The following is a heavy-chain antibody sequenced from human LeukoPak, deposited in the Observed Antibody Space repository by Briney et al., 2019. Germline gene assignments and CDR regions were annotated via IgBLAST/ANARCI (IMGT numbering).Heavy chain of an antibody. J-gene: IGHJ4*02. D-gene: IGHD3-16*01. V-gene: IGHV4-39*07. CDR3: ARVITIQYYFDY. CDR2: IYYSGST. Sequence: WIRQPPGKGLEWIGSIYYSGSTYYNPSLKSRVTISVDTSKNQFSLKLSSVTAADTAVYYCARVITIQYYFDYWGQGTLVTVSS.